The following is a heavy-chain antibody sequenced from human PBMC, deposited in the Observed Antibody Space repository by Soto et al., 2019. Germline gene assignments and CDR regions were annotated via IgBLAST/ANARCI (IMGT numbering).Heavy chain of an antibody. CDR1: GYSFTSYW. Sequence: PGESLKISCNGSGYSFTSYWIGWVRQMPGKGLEWMGIIYPGDSDTRYSPSFQGQVTISADKSISTAYLQWSSLKASDTAMYYCARRTPSITIFGVVTPSDAFDIWGQGTMVTVSS. V-gene: IGHV5-51*01. D-gene: IGHD3-3*01. J-gene: IGHJ3*02. CDR3: ARRTPSITIFGVVTPSDAFDI. CDR2: IYPGDSDT.